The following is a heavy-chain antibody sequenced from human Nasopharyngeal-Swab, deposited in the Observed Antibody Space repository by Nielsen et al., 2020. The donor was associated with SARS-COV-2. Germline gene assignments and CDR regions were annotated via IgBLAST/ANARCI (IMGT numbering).Heavy chain of an antibody. V-gene: IGHV3-23*01. CDR3: ARPLSRDSTWTTEANWFDP. CDR1: GFTFSSYS. Sequence: ESMKISCAASGFTFSSYSMSWLRQAPGKGLEWVSTITGNGDTTYYADSVKSRFTISRDNSENTEYLQMNSLRAEDTALYHCARPLSRDSTWTTEANWFDPWGQGTLVTVSS. D-gene: IGHD6-13*01. J-gene: IGHJ5*02. CDR2: ITGNGDTT.